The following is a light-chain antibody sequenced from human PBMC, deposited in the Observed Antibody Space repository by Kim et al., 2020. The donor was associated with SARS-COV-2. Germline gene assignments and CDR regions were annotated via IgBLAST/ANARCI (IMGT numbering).Light chain of an antibody. CDR2: GKN. Sequence: ALGQIVRITCQGDSLRSYYASWYQQRPGQAPVNVIYGKNNRPSGIPDRFSGSSSGNTASLTITGAQAEDEADYYCNPPHRSANHLVFCGRTQLTVL. CDR1: SLRSYY. CDR3: NPPHRSANHLV. J-gene: IGLJ3*02. V-gene: IGLV3-19*01.